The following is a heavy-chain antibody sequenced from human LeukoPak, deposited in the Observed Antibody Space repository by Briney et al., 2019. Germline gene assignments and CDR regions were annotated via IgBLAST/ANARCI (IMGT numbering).Heavy chain of an antibody. CDR3: ARVGPAVYGSRTYINYDYYYMDV. CDR1: GGTFRSYG. CDR2: IFPISGTT. V-gene: IGHV1-69*01. J-gene: IGHJ6*03. Sequence: GSSVKVSCKASGGTFRSYGISWLRQAPGQGLEWMGGIFPISGTTNNAQKFQGRVTMTADESTSTAYLELSSLRSEDTAVYYCARVGPAVYGSRTYINYDYYYMDVWGEGTTVSISS. D-gene: IGHD3-10*01.